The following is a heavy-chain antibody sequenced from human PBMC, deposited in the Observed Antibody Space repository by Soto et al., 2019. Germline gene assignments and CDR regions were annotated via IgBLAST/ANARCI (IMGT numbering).Heavy chain of an antibody. CDR1: GVSVSSGSFY. D-gene: IGHD4-17*01. CDR2: GSYSGTT. CDR3: ARGATVTQYDY. J-gene: IGHJ4*02. V-gene: IGHV4-61*01. Sequence: SETLSLTCTVSGVSVSSGSFYWAWIRQPPGKGLEWIGFGSYSGTTNYKPSLKSRVTISVDTSRSQISLKVSSLTAADTAVYYCARGATVTQYDYWGQGTPVTVSS.